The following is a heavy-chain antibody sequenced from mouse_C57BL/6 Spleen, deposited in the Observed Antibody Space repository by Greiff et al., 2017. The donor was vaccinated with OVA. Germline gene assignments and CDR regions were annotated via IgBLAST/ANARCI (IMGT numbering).Heavy chain of an antibody. Sequence: QVQLQQSGAELVRPGTSVKVSCKASGYAFTNYLIEWVKQRPGQGLEWIGVINPGSGGTNYNEKFKGKATLTADKSSSTAYMQLSSLTSEYSAVYFCASRELDYWGQGTTLTVSS. V-gene: IGHV1-54*01. CDR1: GYAFTNYL. J-gene: IGHJ2*01. CDR2: INPGSGGT. CDR3: ASRELDY.